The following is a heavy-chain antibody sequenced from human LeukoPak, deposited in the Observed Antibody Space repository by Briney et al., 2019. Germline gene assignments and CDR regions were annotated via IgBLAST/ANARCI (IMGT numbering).Heavy chain of an antibody. CDR3: ASVRGFEVTQFYY. Sequence: SETLSLTCTVSGCSISSYYWSWIRQPPGKGLEWIGYIYYSGSTNDNPSLKSRVTISVDTSTNQFSLKLSSVTAADTASYSWASVRGFEVTQFYYWGQGTLVTVSS. CDR2: IYYSGST. V-gene: IGHV4-59*01. D-gene: IGHD4-23*01. J-gene: IGHJ4*02. CDR1: GCSISSYY.